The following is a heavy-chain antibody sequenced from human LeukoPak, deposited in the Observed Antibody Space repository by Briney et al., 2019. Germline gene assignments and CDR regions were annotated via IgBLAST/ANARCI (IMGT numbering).Heavy chain of an antibody. Sequence: VASVKVSCKASGYTFTSYGISWVRQAPGQGLEWMGWISAYNGNTNYAQKLQGRVTMTTDTSTSTAYMELRSLRSDDTAVYYCARDLSPHGSSSWYGMMGYWGQGTLVTVPS. V-gene: IGHV1-18*01. CDR1: GYTFTSYG. D-gene: IGHD6-13*01. CDR3: ARDLSPHGSSSWYGMMGY. CDR2: ISAYNGNT. J-gene: IGHJ4*02.